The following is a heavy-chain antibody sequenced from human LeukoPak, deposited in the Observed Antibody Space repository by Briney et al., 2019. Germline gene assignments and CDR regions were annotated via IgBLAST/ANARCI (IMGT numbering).Heavy chain of an antibody. J-gene: IGHJ4*02. Sequence: SAGSLSLSCAAYGFTFRSYWLHWVRQAPGKGLVWVSHINSGGSSTNYADSVKGRFTISRDTAKNTLYLQMNSLRTDDTAVYYCARGDFGDYVPLLYWGQGTLVSVSS. CDR1: GFTFRSYW. V-gene: IGHV3-74*01. CDR3: ARGDFGDYVPLLY. D-gene: IGHD4-17*01. CDR2: INSGGSST.